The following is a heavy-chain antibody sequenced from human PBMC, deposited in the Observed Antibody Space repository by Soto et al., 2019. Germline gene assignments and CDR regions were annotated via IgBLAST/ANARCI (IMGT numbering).Heavy chain of an antibody. V-gene: IGHV4-31*03. CDR1: GASVSTGAYY. J-gene: IGHJ5*02. Sequence: SETLSLTCTVSGASVSTGAYYWGWVRQRPGRGLEWIGYVYESGYTYYDMSLKSRLTISLDRSNNQFSLKLSSVTAADTAVYYCARDLNYGDSNWFDPWGQGTLVTVSS. CDR3: ARDLNYGDSNWFDP. D-gene: IGHD4-17*01. CDR2: VYESGYT.